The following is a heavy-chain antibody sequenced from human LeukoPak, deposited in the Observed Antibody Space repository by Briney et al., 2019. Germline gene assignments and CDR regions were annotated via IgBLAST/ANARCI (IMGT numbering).Heavy chain of an antibody. CDR2: ISYDGSNK. D-gene: IGHD3-10*01. Sequence: GGSLRLSCAASGFTFSSYGMHWVRQAPGKGLEWVAVISYDGSNKYYADSVKGRFTISRDNSKNTLYLQMNSLRTEDTAVYYCAKTGYGSGYLGFDYWGQGTLVTVSS. CDR1: GFTFSSYG. V-gene: IGHV3-30*18. CDR3: AKTGYGSGYLGFDY. J-gene: IGHJ4*02.